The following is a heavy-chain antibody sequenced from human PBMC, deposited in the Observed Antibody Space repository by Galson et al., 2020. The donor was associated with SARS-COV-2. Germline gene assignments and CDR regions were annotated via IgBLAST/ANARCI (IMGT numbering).Heavy chain of an antibody. Sequence: ESGPTLVKPTQTLTLTCTFSGFSLSTSGMCVNWIRQPPGKALEWLARIDWDEDKYYTTSLKTRLTISKDTSKNQVVLTMTNMDPVDTATYYCARIDSSGCGGNYWGQGTLVTVSS. CDR1: GFSLSTSGMC. CDR2: IDWDEDK. CDR3: ARIDSSGCGGNY. V-gene: IGHV2-70*11. J-gene: IGHJ4*02. D-gene: IGHD6-19*01.